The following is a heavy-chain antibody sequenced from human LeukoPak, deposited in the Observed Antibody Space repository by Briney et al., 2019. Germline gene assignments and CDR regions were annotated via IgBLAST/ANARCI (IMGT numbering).Heavy chain of an antibody. D-gene: IGHD3-22*01. CDR2: ISSSGSTI. CDR3: ARDSTYYYDSSGSIEGYFDY. CDR1: GFTFSSYE. Sequence: GGSLRLPCAASGFTFSSYEMNWVSQAPGKGMEWVSYISSSGSTIYYADSVKGRFTISRDNAKNSLYLQMNSLGAEDTAVYYCARDSTYYYDSSGSIEGYFDYWGQGTLVTVSS. V-gene: IGHV3-48*03. J-gene: IGHJ4*02.